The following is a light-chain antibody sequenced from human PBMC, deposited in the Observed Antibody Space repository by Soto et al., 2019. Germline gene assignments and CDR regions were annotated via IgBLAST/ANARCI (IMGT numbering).Light chain of an antibody. J-gene: IGLJ1*01. CDR3: SSYTSSSTPYV. Sequence: QSALTQPASVSGSPGQSITISCPGTSSDVGGYNYVSWYQQHPGKAPKLMIYDVSNRPSGVSNRFSGSKSGNTASLTISGLQAEDEADYYCSSYTSSSTPYVFGTGNKVTVL. CDR1: SSDVGGYNY. CDR2: DVS. V-gene: IGLV2-14*01.